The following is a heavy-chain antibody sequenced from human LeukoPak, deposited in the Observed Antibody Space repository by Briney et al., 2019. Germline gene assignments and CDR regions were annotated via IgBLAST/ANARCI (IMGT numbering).Heavy chain of an antibody. CDR1: GFTFSSYA. CDR3: AKKAAAGNPHY. CDR2: ISYDGSNK. V-gene: IGHV3-30*04. J-gene: IGHJ4*02. D-gene: IGHD6-13*01. Sequence: PGRSLRLSCAASGFTFSSYAMHWVRQAPGKGLEWVAVISYDGSNKYYADSVKGRFTISRDNSKNTLYLQMNSLRAEDTAVYYCAKKAAAGNPHYWGQGTLVTVSS.